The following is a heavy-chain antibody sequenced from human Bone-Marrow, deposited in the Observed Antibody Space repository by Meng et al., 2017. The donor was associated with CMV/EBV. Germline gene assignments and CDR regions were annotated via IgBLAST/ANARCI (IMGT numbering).Heavy chain of an antibody. CDR2: IKEDGSAK. CDR1: GFTFSSYW. Sequence: LSCAASGFTFSSYWMSWVRQAPGKGLEWVANIKEDGSAKYYVDSVKGRFTISRDNAKKSLYLQMNSLRAEDTAVYYCARWKPRIDYWGQGTLVTVSS. V-gene: IGHV3-7*01. CDR3: ARWKPRIDY. D-gene: IGHD1-1*01. J-gene: IGHJ4*02.